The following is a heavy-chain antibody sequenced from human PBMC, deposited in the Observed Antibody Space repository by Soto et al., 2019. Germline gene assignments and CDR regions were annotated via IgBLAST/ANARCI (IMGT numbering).Heavy chain of an antibody. CDR2: ITSSSSTI. D-gene: IGHD1-26*01. J-gene: IGHJ4*02. V-gene: IGHV3-48*02. CDR3: ACDTNHLVGATTGLGY. CDR1: GFTFSSYS. Sequence: PGGSLRLSCAASGFTFSSYSMNWVRQAPGKGLEWVSYITSSSSTIYYADSVKGRFTISRDNAKNSLYLQMKSLRDEDTAAYYCACDTNHLVGATTGLGYWGQGTLVTVSS.